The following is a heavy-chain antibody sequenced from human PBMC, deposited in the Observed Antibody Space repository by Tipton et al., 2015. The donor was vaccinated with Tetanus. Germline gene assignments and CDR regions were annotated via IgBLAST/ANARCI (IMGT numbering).Heavy chain of an antibody. J-gene: IGHJ2*01. CDR2: ISPGDSDT. D-gene: IGHD7-27*01. CDR3: ARRLGPLTGDYIWYFDL. V-gene: IGHV5-51*01. Sequence: QLVQSGAEVKKPGESLKISCKGSGYAFGIYWLASARQMPGKGPEWMGIISPGDSDTRDSPSFEGQVTISADESVATGCLQWSSLKASGTAVYYCARRLGPLTGDYIWYFDLWGRGTQGAV. CDR1: GYAFGIYW.